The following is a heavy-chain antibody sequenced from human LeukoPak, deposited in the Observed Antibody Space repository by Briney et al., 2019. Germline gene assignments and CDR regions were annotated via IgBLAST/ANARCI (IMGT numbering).Heavy chain of an antibody. J-gene: IGHJ4*02. Sequence: ASVKVSCKASGYTFTGYYMHWVRQAPGQGLEWMGWINPNRGGTNYEQKFQGRVTMIRDTSISTAYMDLSRLRSDDTAVYYCARSDISGSYLPFDYWGQGTLVTVSS. V-gene: IGHV1-2*02. CDR1: GYTFTGYY. D-gene: IGHD3-10*01. CDR3: ARSDISGSYLPFDY. CDR2: INPNRGGT.